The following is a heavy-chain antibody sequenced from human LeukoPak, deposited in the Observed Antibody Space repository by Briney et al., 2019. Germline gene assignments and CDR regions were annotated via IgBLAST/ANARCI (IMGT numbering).Heavy chain of an antibody. J-gene: IGHJ6*02. V-gene: IGHV3-74*01. Sequence: GGSLRLSCAASEFTFSTYWMLWVRQAPGKGLVWVGRINNDGSSTTYADSVKGRFTISRDNAKSTLYLQMNSLRVEDTAVYYCARRADVVGAYMDVWGQGTPVTVSS. D-gene: IGHD1-26*01. CDR3: ARRADVVGAYMDV. CDR1: EFTFSTYW. CDR2: INNDGSST.